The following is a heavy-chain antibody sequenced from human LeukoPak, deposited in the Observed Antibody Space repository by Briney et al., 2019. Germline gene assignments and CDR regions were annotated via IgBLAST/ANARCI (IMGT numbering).Heavy chain of an antibody. CDR3: ARGTLNYSYLMDV. J-gene: IGHJ6*02. CDR1: GYTFTNYL. CDR2: INAGIGNT. Sequence: ASVKVSCKASGYTFTNYLMHWVRQAPGQRLEWMGWINAGIGNTKYSQKFQGRVTITRDTSASTAYMELSSLRSEDTAVYYCARGTLNYSYLMDVWGQGTTVTVSS. D-gene: IGHD3-16*01. V-gene: IGHV1-3*01.